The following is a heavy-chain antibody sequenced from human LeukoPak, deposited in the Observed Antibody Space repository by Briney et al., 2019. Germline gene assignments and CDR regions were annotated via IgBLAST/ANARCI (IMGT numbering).Heavy chain of an antibody. J-gene: IGHJ4*02. CDR2: IYYSGST. CDR3: ARGRIAVAGTKNYFDY. CDR1: GGSVSSGSYY. V-gene: IGHV4-61*01. Sequence: PSETLSLTCTVSGGSVSSGSYYWSWIRQPPGKGLEWIGDIYYSGSTNYNPSLKSRVTISVDTSKNQFSLKLSSVTAADTAVYYCARGRIAVAGTKNYFDYWGQGTLVTVSS. D-gene: IGHD6-19*01.